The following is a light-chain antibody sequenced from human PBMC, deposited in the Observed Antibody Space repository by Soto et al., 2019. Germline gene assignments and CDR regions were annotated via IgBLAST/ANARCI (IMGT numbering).Light chain of an antibody. CDR1: QSISSW. V-gene: IGKV1-5*01. CDR2: DIS. CDR3: QQYNTFSWT. J-gene: IGKJ1*01. Sequence: DIRMTQSPSTLSASLGDRVTIACRASQSISSWLAWYQQKPGTGPKLLIYDISTLESGVPSRFSGSGSGTEFTLTISGLQPDDFATYYCQQYNTFSWTFGQGTRVEIK.